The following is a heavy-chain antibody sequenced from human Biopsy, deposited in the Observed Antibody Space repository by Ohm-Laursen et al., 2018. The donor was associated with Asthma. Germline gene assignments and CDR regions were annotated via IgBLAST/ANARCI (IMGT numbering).Heavy chain of an antibody. D-gene: IGHD6-19*01. CDR1: GYSFTDLS. V-gene: IGHV1-24*01. J-gene: IGHJ6*02. CDR3: ARCQVGYSSGWSLLLKKIYYSGMDV. CDR2: HDHVEGGT. Sequence: GASVKASCKISGYSFTDLSMHWVRQAPGQGLEWMGGHDHVEGGTANARRFQGRVTITADESTSTAYMEVTSLRSEDTAIYYCARCQVGYSSGWSLLLKKIYYSGMDVWGQGTAVTVSS.